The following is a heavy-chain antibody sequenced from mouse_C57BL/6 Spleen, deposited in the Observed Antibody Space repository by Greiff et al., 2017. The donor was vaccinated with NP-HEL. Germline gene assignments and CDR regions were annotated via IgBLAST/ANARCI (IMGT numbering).Heavy chain of an antibody. V-gene: IGHV1-53*01. CDR1: GYTFTSYW. D-gene: IGHD2-2*01. CDR2: INPSNGGT. J-gene: IGHJ3*01. CDR3: ARAGIYYGYDGAWFAY. Sequence: QVQLQQSGTELVKPGASVKLSCKASGYTFTSYWMHWVKQRPGQGLEWIGNINPSNGGTNYNEKFKSKAPLTVDKSSSTAYMQLSSLTSEDAAVYYCARAGIYYGYDGAWFAYWGQGTLVTVSA.